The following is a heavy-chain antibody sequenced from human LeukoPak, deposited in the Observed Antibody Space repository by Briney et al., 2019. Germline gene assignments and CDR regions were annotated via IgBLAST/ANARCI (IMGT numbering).Heavy chain of an antibody. V-gene: IGHV3-23*01. Sequence: ETLSLTCTVSGGSISSSSYYWGWIRQSPGKGLEWVSAISGSGGSTYYADSVKGRFTISRDNSKNTLYLQMNSLRAEDTAVYYCAKDNYGSFDYWGQGTLVTVSS. CDR2: ISGSGGST. D-gene: IGHD3-10*01. CDR3: AKDNYGSFDY. J-gene: IGHJ4*02. CDR1: GGSISSSSYY.